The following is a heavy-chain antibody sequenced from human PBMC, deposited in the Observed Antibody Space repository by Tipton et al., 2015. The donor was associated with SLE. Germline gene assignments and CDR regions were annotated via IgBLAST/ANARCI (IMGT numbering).Heavy chain of an antibody. J-gene: IGHJ2*01. D-gene: IGHD3-16*01. V-gene: IGHV4-31*03. Sequence: TLSLTCTVSGGSISSGGYFLGWIRQHPGKGLEWVGYIYYSGSTYYNPSLKSRVTISIDTSKNQFSLKLSSVTAADTAVYYCARKRLPDLDFDLWGRGTLVTVSS. CDR2: IYYSGST. CDR3: ARKRLPDLDFDL. CDR1: GGSISSGGYF.